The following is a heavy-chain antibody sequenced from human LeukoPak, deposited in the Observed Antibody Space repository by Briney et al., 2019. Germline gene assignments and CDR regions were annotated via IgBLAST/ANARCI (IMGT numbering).Heavy chain of an antibody. CDR2: ISYDGSNK. Sequence: AGGSLRLSCAASGFTFSSYAMHWVRQAPGKGLEWVAVISYDGSNKYYADSVKGRLTISRDNAENSLHLQMNSLRAEDTAVYYCAREGGSGWYSGWFDPWGQGTLVTVFS. V-gene: IGHV3-30-3*01. J-gene: IGHJ5*02. CDR3: AREGGSGWYSGWFDP. D-gene: IGHD6-19*01. CDR1: GFTFSSYA.